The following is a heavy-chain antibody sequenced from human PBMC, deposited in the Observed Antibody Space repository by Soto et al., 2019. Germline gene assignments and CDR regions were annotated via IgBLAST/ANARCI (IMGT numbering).Heavy chain of an antibody. J-gene: IGHJ3*02. Sequence: QVQLQESGPGLVKPSGTLSLTCAVSGGSISTTNWWSWVRQPPGKGLEWIGEINHSGSTNYNPSLKGRVTISVDKSKNQFSLKLNSVTAADTAVYYCARDMAVWGSYIFGLDAFDIWGQGTVVTVSS. CDR2: INHSGST. CDR1: GGSISTTNW. CDR3: ARDMAVWGSYIFGLDAFDI. V-gene: IGHV4-4*02. D-gene: IGHD3-16*01.